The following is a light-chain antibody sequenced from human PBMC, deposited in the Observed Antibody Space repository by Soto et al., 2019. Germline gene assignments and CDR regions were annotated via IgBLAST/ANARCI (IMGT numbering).Light chain of an antibody. J-gene: IGLJ2*01. Sequence: QSVLTQPPSVSGAPGQRVHISCTGSSSNIGAGYDVHWYQQLPGTAPKVLIYGNSNRPSGVPDRFSGSKSGTSASLAITGLQAEDEADYYCQSYDSSLSGYVVFGGGTKLTVL. V-gene: IGLV1-40*01. CDR2: GNS. CDR3: QSYDSSLSGYVV. CDR1: SSNIGAGYD.